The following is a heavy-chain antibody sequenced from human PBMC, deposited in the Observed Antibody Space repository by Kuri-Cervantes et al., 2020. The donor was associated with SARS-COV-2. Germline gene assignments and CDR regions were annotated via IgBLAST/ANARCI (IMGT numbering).Heavy chain of an antibody. J-gene: IGHJ4*02. V-gene: IGHV3-9*01. D-gene: IGHD2-2*01. CDR2: ISGNSGSI. CDR1: GFTFDDYA. Sequence: SLKIPCAASGFTFDDYAMHWVPQAPGKGLEWVAGISGNSGSIGYADSVKGRFTISRDNAKNSLYLQMNSLRAEDTDVYYCARYCSSTSCHRRPGVFDYWGQGTLVTVSS. CDR3: ARYCSSTSCHRRPGVFDY.